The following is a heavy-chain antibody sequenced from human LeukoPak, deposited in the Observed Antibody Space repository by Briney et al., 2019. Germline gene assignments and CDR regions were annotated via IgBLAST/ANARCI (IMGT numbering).Heavy chain of an antibody. D-gene: IGHD4-17*01. CDR1: GGSISSYY. V-gene: IGHV4-59*08. CDR2: IYYSGST. CDR3: ARLGEYGDYSDY. J-gene: IGHJ4*02. Sequence: SETLSLTYTVSGGSISSYYWSWIRQPPGKGLEWIGYIYYSGSTNYNPSLKSRVTISVDTSKNQFSLKLSSVTAADTAVYYCARLGEYGDYSDYWGQGTLVTVSS.